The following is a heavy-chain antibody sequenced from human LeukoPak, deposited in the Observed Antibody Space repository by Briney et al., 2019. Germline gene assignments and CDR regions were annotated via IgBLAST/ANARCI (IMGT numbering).Heavy chain of an antibody. CDR2: ISVINSGNT. CDR1: GYTFTSYG. D-gene: IGHD2-21*02. Sequence: GASVKVSCKASGYTFTSYGISWVRQAPGQGLEWMGWISVINSGNTRYAQNFQGRLTMTTDTSTTTAYMELRSLRSDDTAVYYCSREFPFCGADCFSGVFDIWGQGTMVTVSS. CDR3: SREFPFCGADCFSGVFDI. V-gene: IGHV1-18*01. J-gene: IGHJ3*02.